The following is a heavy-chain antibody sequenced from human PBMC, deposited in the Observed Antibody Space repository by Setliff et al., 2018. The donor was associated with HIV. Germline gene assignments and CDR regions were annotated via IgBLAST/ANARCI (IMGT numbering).Heavy chain of an antibody. Sequence: SETLSLTCAVYGGSFSGYYWSWIRQPPGKGLEWIGEINHSGSTNYNPSLKSQVTISVDTSKNQFSLKLSSVTAADTAVYYCARGRQQWLVEYYFDYWGKGTLVTVSS. V-gene: IGHV4-34*01. D-gene: IGHD6-19*01. CDR3: ARGRQQWLVEYYFDY. CDR2: INHSGST. CDR1: GGSFSGYY. J-gene: IGHJ4*02.